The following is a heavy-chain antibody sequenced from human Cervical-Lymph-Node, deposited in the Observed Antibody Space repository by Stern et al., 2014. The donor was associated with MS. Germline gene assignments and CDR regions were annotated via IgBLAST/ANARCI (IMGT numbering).Heavy chain of an antibody. CDR1: GGSISSDNYY. Sequence: VKLEESGPGLVKPSQTLYLTCTVSGGSISSDNYYWTWIRQHPGKGLEWIGHIYYSGTTYYNPSLKSRVSITVDTSQNLFSLRLSSVTAADTAVYYCARDHFTTSLDVWGHGTTVTVS. V-gene: IGHV4-31*03. J-gene: IGHJ6*02. CDR3: ARDHFTTSLDV. D-gene: IGHD3-22*01. CDR2: IYYSGTT.